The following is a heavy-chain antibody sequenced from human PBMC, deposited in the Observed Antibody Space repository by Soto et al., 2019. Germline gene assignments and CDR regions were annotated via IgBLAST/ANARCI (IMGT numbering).Heavy chain of an antibody. J-gene: IGHJ4*02. D-gene: IGHD4-17*01. V-gene: IGHV3-30*18. CDR2: TSYEGGNK. CDR1: GFTFSNCG. Sequence: QVQLVESGGGVVQPGRSLRLSCAASGFTFSNCGMHWVGQAPGKGREWGAVTSYEGGNKYYADSVKGGFTISRDNSKNTLYLQIDSLRAEDTAMYYCAKGVRTVETPRIDYWGQGILVTVSS. CDR3: AKGVRTVETPRIDY.